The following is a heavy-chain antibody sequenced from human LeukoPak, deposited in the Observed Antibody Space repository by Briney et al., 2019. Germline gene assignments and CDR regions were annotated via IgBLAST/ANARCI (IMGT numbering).Heavy chain of an antibody. CDR2: INAGNGNT. V-gene: IGHV1-3*01. CDR3: ARDSIAAATNWFDP. D-gene: IGHD6-13*01. Sequence: ASVKVSCKASGYTFTSYAMHWVRQAPGQRLEWMGWINAGNGNTKYSQKFQGRVTLTRDTSVSTAYMELSSLRSEDTAVYYCARDSIAAATNWFDPWGQGTLVTVSS. J-gene: IGHJ5*02. CDR1: GYTFTSYA.